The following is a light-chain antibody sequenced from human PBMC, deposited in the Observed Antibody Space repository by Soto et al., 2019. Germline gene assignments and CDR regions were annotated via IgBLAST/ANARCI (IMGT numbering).Light chain of an antibody. Sequence: QSVLTQPPSASGTPGQRVTISCSGSSSNIGSNSVNWYQQLPGTAPKLLIYSNDRRPSGVPDRFSGSKSGTSASLAISGLQSEDEADYYCEAWDDSLNGYVFGTGTKVTV. V-gene: IGLV1-44*01. CDR1: SSNIGSNS. CDR3: EAWDDSLNGYV. J-gene: IGLJ1*01. CDR2: SND.